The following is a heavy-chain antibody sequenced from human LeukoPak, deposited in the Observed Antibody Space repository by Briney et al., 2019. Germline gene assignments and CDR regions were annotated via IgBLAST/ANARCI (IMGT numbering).Heavy chain of an antibody. D-gene: IGHD1-14*01. CDR3: ARIPSRISWFDP. V-gene: IGHV4-4*07. J-gene: IGHJ5*02. CDR2: IYTSGST. Sequence: PSETLSLTCTVSGGSISSYYWSWIRQPAGKGLEWIGRIYTSGSTNYNPSLKSRVTISVDTSKNQFSLKLRSVTAADTAVYYCARIPSRISWFDPWGQGTLVTVSS. CDR1: GGSISSYY.